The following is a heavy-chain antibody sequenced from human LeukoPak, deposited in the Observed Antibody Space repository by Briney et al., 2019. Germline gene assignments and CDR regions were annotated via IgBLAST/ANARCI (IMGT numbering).Heavy chain of an antibody. CDR3: AKHPYGSGSPGPNYYFDY. CDR2: ISGSGGST. CDR1: GVTFSSYA. J-gene: IGHJ4*01. D-gene: IGHD3-10*01. V-gene: IGHV3-23*01. Sequence: GGSLRLSCAASGVTFSSYAMSWVRQAPGKGLEWVSAISGSGGSTYYADSVKGRFTISRDNSKNTLYLQMNSLRAEDTAVYYCAKHPYGSGSPGPNYYFDYWGQGTLVTVSS.